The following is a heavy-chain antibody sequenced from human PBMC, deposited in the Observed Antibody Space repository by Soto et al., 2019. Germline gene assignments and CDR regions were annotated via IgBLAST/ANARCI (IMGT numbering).Heavy chain of an antibody. CDR2: ISSSGGST. Sequence: GGSLRLSCAASGFTFSNYAMNWVRQAPGKGLEWVSTISSSGGSTYYADSVKGGFTVSRDNSKNTLYLQINSLRAEDTAVYYCARDPSTGFADCWGQGTLVTVSS. CDR1: GFTFSNYA. J-gene: IGHJ4*02. V-gene: IGHV3-23*01. CDR3: ARDPSTGFADC. D-gene: IGHD3-9*01.